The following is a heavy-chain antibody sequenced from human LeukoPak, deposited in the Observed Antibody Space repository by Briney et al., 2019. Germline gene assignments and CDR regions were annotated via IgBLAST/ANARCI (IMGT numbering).Heavy chain of an antibody. Sequence: GGSLRLSCAASGFTFSSYSMNWVRQAPGKGLEWVSSISSSSSYIYYADSVKGRFTISRDNAKNSLYLQMNSLRAEDTAVYYCARSRRYYYDSSAIPRGAFDIWGQGTMVTVSS. D-gene: IGHD3-22*01. J-gene: IGHJ3*02. CDR3: ARSRRYYYDSSAIPRGAFDI. V-gene: IGHV3-21*01. CDR1: GFTFSSYS. CDR2: ISSSSSYI.